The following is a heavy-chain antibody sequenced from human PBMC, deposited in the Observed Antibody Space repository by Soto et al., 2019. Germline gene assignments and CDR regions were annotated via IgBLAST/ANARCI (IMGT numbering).Heavy chain of an antibody. CDR2: VYYRGRT. CDR3: SRQERETQRWLLYWFDP. CDR1: GGSISSSSHF. Sequence: QLQLQESGPGLVKPSEPLSLTCTVSGGSISSSSHFWGWIRQSPGKGLEWIGRVYYRGRTYYNPSLKSLVTISIEISKNQFSLKVTSVTAEDTAMYYCSRQERETQRWLLYWFDPWGQGTLVTVSS. D-gene: IGHD5-18*01. V-gene: IGHV4-39*01. J-gene: IGHJ5*01.